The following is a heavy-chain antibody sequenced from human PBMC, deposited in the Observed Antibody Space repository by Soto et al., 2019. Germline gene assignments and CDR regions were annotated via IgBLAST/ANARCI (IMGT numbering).Heavy chain of an antibody. J-gene: IGHJ4*02. V-gene: IGHV4-4*02. Sequence: SETLSLTCAVSGGSISSIAWWSWVRQPPGKGLEWIGEIHHSGSTNYDPSLKSRITISVDRSKNQFSLELTSVTAADTAVYYCAGRSRTIEWGQGTQVTVSS. CDR2: IHHSGST. D-gene: IGHD1-7*01. CDR1: GGSISSIAW. CDR3: AGRSRTIE.